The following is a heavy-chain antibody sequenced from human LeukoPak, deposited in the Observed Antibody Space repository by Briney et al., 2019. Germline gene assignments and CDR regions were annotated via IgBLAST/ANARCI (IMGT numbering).Heavy chain of an antibody. Sequence: PSETLSLTCTVSGGSISSSSYYWGWIRQPPGKGLEWIGSIHYSRSTYYNPSPKSRVTISVDTSKNQFSLKLSSVTAADTAVYYCASLDRRQPKPGMDVWGKGTTVTVSS. D-gene: IGHD3-3*01. CDR1: GGSISSSSYY. CDR3: ASLDRRQPKPGMDV. V-gene: IGHV4-39*07. CDR2: IHYSRST. J-gene: IGHJ6*03.